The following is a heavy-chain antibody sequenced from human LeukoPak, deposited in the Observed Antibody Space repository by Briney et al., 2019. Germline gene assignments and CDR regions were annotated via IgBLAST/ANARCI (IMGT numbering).Heavy chain of an antibody. CDR3: AKYSPKAAAGMSFDP. CDR2: ISSGGDT. J-gene: IGHJ5*02. CDR1: GFIVSSNY. D-gene: IGHD6-13*01. V-gene: IGHV3-66*01. Sequence: GGSLRLSCAASGFIVSSNYMTWVRQAPGKGLEWVSHISSGGDTFYTDSVKGRFTIFRDNSKNTLYLQMNTLRAEDTAVYYCAKYSPKAAAGMSFDPWGQGTLVTVSS.